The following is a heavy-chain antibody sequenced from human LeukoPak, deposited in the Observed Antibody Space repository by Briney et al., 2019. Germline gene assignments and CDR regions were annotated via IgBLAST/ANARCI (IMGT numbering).Heavy chain of an antibody. D-gene: IGHD3-10*01. CDR2: IRYDGTNK. J-gene: IGHJ4*02. V-gene: IGHV3-30*02. Sequence: GGSLRLSCAASGFTFSSYGMHWVRQAPGKGLEWVAFIRYDGTNKYYADSVKGRFTISRENAKNSLYLQMNSLRAGDTAVYYCARGDYYGSGSHAYFDYWGQGTLVTVSS. CDR3: ARGDYYGSGSHAYFDY. CDR1: GFTFSSYG.